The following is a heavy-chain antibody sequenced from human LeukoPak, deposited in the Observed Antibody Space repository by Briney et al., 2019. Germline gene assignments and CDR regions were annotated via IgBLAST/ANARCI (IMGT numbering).Heavy chain of an antibody. CDR2: IYSGGST. J-gene: IGHJ4*02. CDR3: ARDGPSIAADFDC. V-gene: IGHV3-53*01. D-gene: IGHD6-6*01. CDR1: GFIVRNYY. Sequence: PGGSLRLSCAASGFIVRNYYLSWVRQAPGKGLEWVSVIYSGGSTYYADSVEGRFTISRDNAKTSLYLQMNSLRAEDSAVYYCARDGPSIAADFDCWGQGTLVTVSS.